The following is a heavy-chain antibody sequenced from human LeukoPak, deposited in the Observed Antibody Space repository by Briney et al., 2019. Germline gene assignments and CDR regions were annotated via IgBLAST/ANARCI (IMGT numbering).Heavy chain of an antibody. V-gene: IGHV4-61*02. J-gene: IGHJ4*02. CDR2: IYTSGST. Sequence: PSETLSLTCTVSGGSISSGSYYWSWIRQPAGKGLEWIGRIYTSGSTNYNPSLKSRVTISVDTSKNQFSLKLSSVTAADTAVYYCASQSVYCSSTSCSIDYWGQGTLVTVSS. CDR1: GGSISSGSYY. CDR3: ASQSVYCSSTSCSIDY. D-gene: IGHD2-2*01.